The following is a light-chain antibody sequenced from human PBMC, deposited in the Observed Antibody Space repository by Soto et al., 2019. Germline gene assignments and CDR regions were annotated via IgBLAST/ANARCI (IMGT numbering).Light chain of an antibody. Sequence: GDRVTITCRASQSISSWLAWYQQKPGKAPKLLIYDASSLESGVPSRFSGSGSGTEFTLTISSLQPDDFAPYYCQQYNSYSVTFGQGTKVDI. CDR2: DAS. CDR1: QSISSW. V-gene: IGKV1-5*01. CDR3: QQYNSYSVT. J-gene: IGKJ1*01.